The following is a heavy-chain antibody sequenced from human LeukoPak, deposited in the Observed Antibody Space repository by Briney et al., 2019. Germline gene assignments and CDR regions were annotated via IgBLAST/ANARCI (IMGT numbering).Heavy chain of an antibody. CDR1: GGSISSGSYY. J-gene: IGHJ4*02. V-gene: IGHV4-61*02. D-gene: IGHD4-11*01. CDR2: IYTSGST. Sequence: SETLSLTCTVSGGSISSGSYYWSWIRQPAGKGLEWIGRIYTSGSTNYNPSLKSRVTISVDTSKNQFSLKLSSVTAADTAVYYCASDDYSNHFDYWGQGTLVTVSS. CDR3: ASDDYSNHFDY.